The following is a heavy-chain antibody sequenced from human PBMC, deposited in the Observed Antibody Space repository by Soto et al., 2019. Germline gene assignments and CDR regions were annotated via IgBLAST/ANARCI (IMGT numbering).Heavy chain of an antibody. Sequence: EVQLVETGGGLIQPGGSLRLSFEASGFSVGSNYMTWVRQSPGKGLEWVSLIYSNGDTDYADSVKGRFSISRDNFKNTLYLQMNNLRAEDTAVYHCARKSDSSPVPEADGVWGRGTLVTVSS. J-gene: IGHJ4*02. CDR1: GFSVGSNY. D-gene: IGHD2-8*01. V-gene: IGHV3-53*02. CDR3: ARKSDSSPVPEADGV. CDR2: IYSNGDT.